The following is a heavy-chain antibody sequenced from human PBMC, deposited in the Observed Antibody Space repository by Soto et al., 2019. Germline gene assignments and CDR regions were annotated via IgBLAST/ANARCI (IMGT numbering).Heavy chain of an antibody. D-gene: IGHD6-13*01. CDR3: ARTAAGVY. CDR2: IGSSGTPT. J-gene: IGHJ4*02. Sequence: GGSLRLSCAASGFTFSTYAMSWVRQAPGKGLEWVSAIGSSGTPTYYADSVKGRFTVSRDNSKNSLYLQMNSLRAEDTAVYYCARTAAGVYWGQGTLVTVSS. CDR1: GFTFSTYA. V-gene: IGHV3-23*01.